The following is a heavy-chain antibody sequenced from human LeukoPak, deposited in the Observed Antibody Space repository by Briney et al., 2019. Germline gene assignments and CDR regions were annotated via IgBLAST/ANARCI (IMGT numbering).Heavy chain of an antibody. D-gene: IGHD4-17*01. V-gene: IGHV4-30-4*08. CDR3: ARTSMTTVSYYFDY. J-gene: IGHJ4*02. Sequence: SETLSLTCAVYGGSFSGYYWSWIRQPPGKGLEWIGYIYYSGSTYYNPSLKSRVTISVDTSKNQFSLKLSSVTAADTAVYYCARTSMTTVSYYFDYWGQGTLVTVSS. CDR1: GGSFSGYY. CDR2: IYYSGST.